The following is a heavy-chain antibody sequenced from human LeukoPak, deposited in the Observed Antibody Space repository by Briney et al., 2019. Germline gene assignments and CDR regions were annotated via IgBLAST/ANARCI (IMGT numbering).Heavy chain of an antibody. CDR3: AKDLGGSCYLCYFDY. CDR1: GFTFSSYA. J-gene: IGHJ4*02. V-gene: IGHV3-30*18. D-gene: IGHD2-15*01. Sequence: GGSLRLSCAASGFTFSSYAMSWVRQAPGKGLEWVAVISYDGSNKYYADSVKGRFTISRDNSKNTLYLQMNSLRAEDTAVYYCAKDLGGSCYLCYFDYWGQGTLVTVSS. CDR2: ISYDGSNK.